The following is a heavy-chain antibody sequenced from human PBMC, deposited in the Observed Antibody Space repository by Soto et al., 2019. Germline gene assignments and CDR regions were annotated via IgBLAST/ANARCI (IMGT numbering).Heavy chain of an antibody. CDR2: INPKSGGT. V-gene: IGHV1-2*04. D-gene: IGHD2-8*01. CDR3: ARGDSTDCSNVVCSFLYNHDMDV. CDR1: GYSFTDDH. J-gene: IGHJ6*02. Sequence: GASVKCSVNASGYSFTDDHIHWVRQAPGQVLDWLGRINPKSGGTSTAQKFQGWVTMTTDTSISTDSMELTRLTSDGTAIYYCARGDSTDCSNVVCSFLYNHDMDVWG.